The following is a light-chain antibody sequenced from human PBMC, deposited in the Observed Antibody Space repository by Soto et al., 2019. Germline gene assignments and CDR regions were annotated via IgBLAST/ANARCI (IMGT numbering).Light chain of an antibody. CDR1: QGIRSA. V-gene: IGKV1-6*01. CDR3: QQYTSYSWT. Sequence: AIQLTQSPSSLSASVGNTVTIVCRASQGIRSALGWYQQKPGKVPKLLIYAASTLQSGVPSRFSGSGSGTDFTLSISSLHPDDFATYYCQQYTSYSWTFGPGTKVDI. J-gene: IGKJ1*01. CDR2: AAS.